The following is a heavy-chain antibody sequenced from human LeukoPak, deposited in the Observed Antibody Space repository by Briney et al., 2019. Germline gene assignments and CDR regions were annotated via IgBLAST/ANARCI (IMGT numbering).Heavy chain of an antibody. CDR1: GFTFSSYG. V-gene: IGHV3-33*01. CDR3: ARADIYGAYGDDGMDV. J-gene: IGHJ6*02. Sequence: GGSLRLSCAASGFTFSSYGMHWVRQAPGKGLEWVAAIWYDGSNKYYADSVKGRFTISRDNSKNTLYLQMNSLRAEDTAVYYCARADIYGAYGDDGMDVWGQGTTVTVSS. CDR2: IWYDGSNK. D-gene: IGHD4-17*01.